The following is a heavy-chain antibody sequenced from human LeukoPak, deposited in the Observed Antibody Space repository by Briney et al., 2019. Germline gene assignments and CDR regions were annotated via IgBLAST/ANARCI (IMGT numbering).Heavy chain of an antibody. Sequence: SETLSLTCTVSGGSISSSSYYWGWIRQPPGKGLEWIGSIYYSGSTYYNPSLKSRVTISVDTSKNQFPLKLSSVTAADTAVYYCARHNKFLEWFNHLYWFDPWGQGTLVTVSS. CDR1: GGSISSSSYY. CDR2: IYYSGST. D-gene: IGHD3-3*01. CDR3: ARHNKFLEWFNHLYWFDP. V-gene: IGHV4-39*01. J-gene: IGHJ5*02.